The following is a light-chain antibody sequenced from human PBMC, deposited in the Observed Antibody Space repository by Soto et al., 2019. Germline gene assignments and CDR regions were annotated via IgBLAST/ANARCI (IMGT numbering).Light chain of an antibody. V-gene: IGKV3-15*01. J-gene: IGKJ1*01. CDR3: QQYNDWPGT. CDR2: GAS. CDR1: QSVSSD. Sequence: EIVMTQSPATLSVSPGERATLSCRASQSVSSDLAWYQQKPDQAPRLLMYGASTRATGIPARFSGSGSGTEFTLTISILQSEDFAVYYCQQYNDWPGTFGQGTKVEIK.